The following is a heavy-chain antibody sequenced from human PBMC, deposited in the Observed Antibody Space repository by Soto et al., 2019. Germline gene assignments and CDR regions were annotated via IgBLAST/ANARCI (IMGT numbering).Heavy chain of an antibody. J-gene: IGHJ1*01. CDR1: GGSFSGYY. D-gene: IGHD3-22*01. Sequence: PSETLSLTCAVYGGSFSGYYWSWIRQPPGKGLEWIGEINHSGSTNYNPSLKSRVTISVDTSKSQFSLKLSSVTAADTAVYYCARGPYDSSGYYYREVYFQHWGQGTLVTVSS. CDR2: INHSGST. V-gene: IGHV4-34*01. CDR3: ARGPYDSSGYYYREVYFQH.